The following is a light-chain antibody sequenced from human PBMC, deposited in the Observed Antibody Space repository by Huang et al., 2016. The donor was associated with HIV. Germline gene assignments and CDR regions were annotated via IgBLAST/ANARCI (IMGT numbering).Light chain of an antibody. CDR3: QQYGRSLT. Sequence: SLSPGDRATLSCRASQSVSSSYLAWYQQKPGQAPRLLIYGASSRATDIPDRFSGSGSGTDFTLTISRLEPEEFAVYYCQQYGRSLTFGGGTKVEIK. CDR1: QSVSSSY. J-gene: IGKJ4*01. CDR2: GAS. V-gene: IGKV3-20*01.